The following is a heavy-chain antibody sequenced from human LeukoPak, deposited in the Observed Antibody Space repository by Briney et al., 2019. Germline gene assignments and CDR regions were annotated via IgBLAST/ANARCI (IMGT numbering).Heavy chain of an antibody. CDR1: GGSITNSY. J-gene: IGHJ2*01. D-gene: IGHD5-12*01. V-gene: IGHV4-59*01. Sequence: SETLSLTCNVSGGSITNSYWNWIRQPPGKGLEWIGYIHYSGNSNYNSFLKSRVTISVDTFKNQFSLNLNSVTAADTAMYYCARDGQFGGYRGFWYFDLWGRGTLVTVSS. CDR2: IHYSGNS. CDR3: ARDGQFGGYRGFWYFDL.